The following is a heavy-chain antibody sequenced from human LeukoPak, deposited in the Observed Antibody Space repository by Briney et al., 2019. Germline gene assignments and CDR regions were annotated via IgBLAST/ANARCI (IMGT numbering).Heavy chain of an antibody. J-gene: IGHJ6*03. CDR1: GGSISTYY. CDR3: ARVPGYSSSPYYYYYMDV. Sequence: PSETLSLTCSVSGGSISTYYWTWIRQTPGKGLEWIGYSHYSGSTNYNPSLKSRVTISVDTSKNQFSLRLSSVTAADTAVYYCARVPGYSSSPYYYYYMDVWGKGTTVTVSS. CDR2: SHYSGST. V-gene: IGHV4-59*08. D-gene: IGHD6-6*01.